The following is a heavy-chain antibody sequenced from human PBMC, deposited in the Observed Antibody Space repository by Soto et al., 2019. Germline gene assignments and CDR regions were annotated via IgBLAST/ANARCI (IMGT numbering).Heavy chain of an antibody. V-gene: IGHV1-8*01. J-gene: IGHJ3*02. CDR3: AKTRGLDAFDI. CDR2: MNPNSGNT. CDR1: GYTITSYD. D-gene: IGHD1-7*01. Sequence: ASVKGSCKASGYTITSYDSNWVRQATGQGLEWMGWMNPNSGNTGYAQKFQGRVTMTRNTSISTAYMELSSLRSEDTAVYYCAKTRGLDAFDIWGQGTMVTVSS.